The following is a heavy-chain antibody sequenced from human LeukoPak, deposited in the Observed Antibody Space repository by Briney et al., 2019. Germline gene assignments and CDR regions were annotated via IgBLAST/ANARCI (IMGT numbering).Heavy chain of an antibody. D-gene: IGHD3-10*01. J-gene: IGHJ4*02. CDR2: IYTSGST. Sequence: SETLSLTCTVSGGSISSYYWSWIRQPPGKGLEWIGYIYTSGSTNYNPSLKSRVTISVDTSKNQFSLKLSSVTAADTAVYYCASLGEWLYYFDYWGQGTLVTVSS. CDR3: ASLGEWLYYFDY. CDR1: GGSISSYY. V-gene: IGHV4-4*09.